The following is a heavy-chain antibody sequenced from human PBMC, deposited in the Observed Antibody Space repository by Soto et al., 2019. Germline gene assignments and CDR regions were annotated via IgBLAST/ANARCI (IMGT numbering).Heavy chain of an antibody. CDR1: GFTFSSYW. V-gene: IGHV3-74*01. Sequence: GGSLSLSCAASGFTFSSYWMHWVRQAPGNGLVWVSRINSDGSSTSYADSVKGRFTISRDNAKNTLYLQMNSLRAEDTAVYYCARARTRIVVVPAASYGMDVWGHRTTVTVSS. D-gene: IGHD2-2*01. CDR3: ARARTRIVVVPAASYGMDV. J-gene: IGHJ6*02. CDR2: INSDGSST.